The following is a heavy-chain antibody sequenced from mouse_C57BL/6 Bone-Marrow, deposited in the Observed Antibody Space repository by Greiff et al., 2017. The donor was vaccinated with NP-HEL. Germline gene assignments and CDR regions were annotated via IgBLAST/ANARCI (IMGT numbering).Heavy chain of an antibody. Sequence: QVQLQQPGAELVMPGASVKLSCKASGYTFTSYWMHWVKQRPGQGLEWIGEIDPSDSSTNYNQKFKGKSTLTVDKSSSTAYMQLSSLTSEDSAVYYCARSREIYYDYEGGYAYWGQGTLVTVSA. J-gene: IGHJ3*01. D-gene: IGHD2-4*01. V-gene: IGHV1-69*01. CDR1: GYTFTSYW. CDR3: ARSREIYYDYEGGYAY. CDR2: IDPSDSST.